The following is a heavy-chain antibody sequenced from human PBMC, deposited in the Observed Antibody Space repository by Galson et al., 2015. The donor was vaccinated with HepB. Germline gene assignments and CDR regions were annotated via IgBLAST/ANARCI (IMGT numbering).Heavy chain of an antibody. Sequence: TLSLTCTVSGSSISSGGYYWTWIRQHPGKGLEWIGYISDSGTTYYNPSLKSRISMSVDTSKNQFSLKLSSVTAADTAVYYCARAIPGNHWYFGLWGRGTLVTVSS. D-gene: IGHD1-14*01. CDR2: ISDSGTT. J-gene: IGHJ2*01. CDR1: GSSISSGGYY. CDR3: ARAIPGNHWYFGL. V-gene: IGHV4-31*03.